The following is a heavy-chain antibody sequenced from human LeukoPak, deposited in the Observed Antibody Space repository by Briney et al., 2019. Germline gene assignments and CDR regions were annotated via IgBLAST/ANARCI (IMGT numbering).Heavy chain of an antibody. J-gene: IGHJ6*04. CDR1: GFTFSSYS. D-gene: IGHD3-10*02. V-gene: IGHV3-21*01. Sequence: GGYLRLSCAASGFTFSSYSMNWVRQAPGKGLEWVSSISSSSSYIYSADSVKGRFTISRDNAKNSLYLQMNSLRAEDTAVYYCAELGITMIGGVWGKGTTVTISS. CDR2: ISSSSSYI. CDR3: AELGITMIGGV.